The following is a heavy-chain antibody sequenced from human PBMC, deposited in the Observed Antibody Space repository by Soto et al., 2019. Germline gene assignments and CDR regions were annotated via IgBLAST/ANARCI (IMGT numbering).Heavy chain of an antibody. J-gene: IGHJ6*02. CDR1: GASFSDYY. Sequence: PSETLSLTCAVYGASFSDYYCSWIRQPPGKGLEWIGEINHRGSTNYNPSLKSRVIISVDTSRNQLSLELRSVTAADTAVYYCARRNYFCAMDVWGQGTTVTVSS. CDR2: INHRGST. V-gene: IGHV4-34*01. CDR3: ARRNYFCAMDV.